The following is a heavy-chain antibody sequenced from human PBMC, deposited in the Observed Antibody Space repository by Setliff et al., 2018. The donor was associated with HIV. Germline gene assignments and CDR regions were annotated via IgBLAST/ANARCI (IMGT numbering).Heavy chain of an antibody. D-gene: IGHD1-26*01. Sequence: SETLSLTCSVSGDSISRHNWSWIRRPAGKGLEWIGRIFTSGTINTNLSLRSRVTMSVDTSKNRIYLKMNSVTAADTAVYYCATDVGATNRFDYWGQGILVTVPS. CDR1: GDSISRHN. CDR2: IFTSGTI. V-gene: IGHV4-4*07. J-gene: IGHJ4*02. CDR3: ATDVGATNRFDY.